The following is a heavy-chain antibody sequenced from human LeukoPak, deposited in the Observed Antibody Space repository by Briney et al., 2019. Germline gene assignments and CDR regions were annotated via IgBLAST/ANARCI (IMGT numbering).Heavy chain of an antibody. CDR3: ARDGLWFGESYYFDY. V-gene: IGHV3-30*04. Sequence: PGRSLRLSRAASGFTFSSYALHWVRQAPGKGLAWVAVISYDGSNKYYADSVKGRFTVSRDNSKNTLYLQMNSLRAEDTAVYYCARDGLWFGESYYFDYWGQGTLVTVSS. CDR2: ISYDGSNK. CDR1: GFTFSSYA. D-gene: IGHD3-10*01. J-gene: IGHJ4*02.